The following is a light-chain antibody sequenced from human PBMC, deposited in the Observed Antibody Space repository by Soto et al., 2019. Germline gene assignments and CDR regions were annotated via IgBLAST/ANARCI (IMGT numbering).Light chain of an antibody. J-gene: IGLJ3*02. Sequence: QSALTQPASVSGSPGQSITISCTGTNSDVGAYNYVSWYQEYPGKAPKLIIYEVNDRPSGVSTRFSASKSANTASLTISGLQPDDEADYYCCSYTTNNTWVFGGGTQMTVL. CDR3: CSYTTNNTWV. CDR2: EVN. CDR1: NSDVGAYNY. V-gene: IGLV2-14*01.